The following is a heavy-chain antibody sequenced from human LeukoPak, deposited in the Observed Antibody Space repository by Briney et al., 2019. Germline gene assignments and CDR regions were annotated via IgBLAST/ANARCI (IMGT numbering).Heavy chain of an antibody. J-gene: IGHJ4*02. V-gene: IGHV3-74*01. CDR2: ICPDGTGI. CDR1: GSIFSFYC. Sequence: GRSLRLSCAASGSIFSFYCMHWVRQAPGKGPMWVSRICPDGTGISYADSVKARFTTSRDNAKNTVYLQMNSLREGDTAVYYCVRDFRSADYWGQGTLVTVSS. CDR3: VRDFRSADY.